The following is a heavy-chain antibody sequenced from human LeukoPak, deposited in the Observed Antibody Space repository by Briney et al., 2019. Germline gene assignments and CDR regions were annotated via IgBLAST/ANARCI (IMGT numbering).Heavy chain of an antibody. J-gene: IGHJ6*02. CDR3: ARSTYGMDV. V-gene: IGHV1-2*04. CDR1: GGTFSSYA. Sequence: ASVTVSCKASGGTFSSYAISWVRQAPGQGLEWMGWINPNSGGTNYAQKFQGWVTMTRDTSISTAYMELSRLRSDDTAVYYCARSTYGMDVWGQGTTVTVSS. CDR2: INPNSGGT.